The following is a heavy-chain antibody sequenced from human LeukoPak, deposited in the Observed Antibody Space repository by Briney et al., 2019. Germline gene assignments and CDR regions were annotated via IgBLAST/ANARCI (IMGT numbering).Heavy chain of an antibody. V-gene: IGHV3-11*04. CDR3: ARDGQLVVPALSWFDP. Sequence: GGSLRLSCAASGFTFSDYYMSWIRQAPGKGLEWVSYISSSGSTIYYADSVKGRFTISRDNAKNSLYLQMNSLRAEDTAVYYCARDGQLVVPALSWFDPWGQGTLVTVSS. CDR1: GFTFSDYY. CDR2: ISSSGSTI. J-gene: IGHJ5*02. D-gene: IGHD2-2*01.